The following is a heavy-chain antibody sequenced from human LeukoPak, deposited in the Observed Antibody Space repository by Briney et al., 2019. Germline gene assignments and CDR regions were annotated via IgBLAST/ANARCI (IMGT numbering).Heavy chain of an antibody. Sequence: GGSLRLSCAASGFTFNNYAMNWVRQAPGEGLEWVSSISESGDTTHYADSVKGRVTISRDNSQNTLYLQMNSLRAEDTALYYCAKQWVDCWGQGTLVTVSS. J-gene: IGHJ4*02. CDR3: AKQWVDC. CDR2: ISESGDTT. CDR1: GFTFNNYA. D-gene: IGHD1-26*01. V-gene: IGHV3-23*01.